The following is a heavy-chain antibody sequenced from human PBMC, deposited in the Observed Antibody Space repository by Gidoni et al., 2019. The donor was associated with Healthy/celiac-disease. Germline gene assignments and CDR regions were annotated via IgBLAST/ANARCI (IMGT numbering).Heavy chain of an antibody. Sequence: QVQLVESGGGVVQPGRSLRLSCEASGFTFSSYAMPWVRQAPGKGLEWVAVISYDGSTKYYADSVKGRFTISRDNSKNPLYLHMNSLRAEDTAVYYCARGGYGDSEPYYYGMDVWCKGTTVTVSS. J-gene: IGHJ6*04. CDR3: ARGGYGDSEPYYYGMDV. CDR1: GFTFSSYA. D-gene: IGHD4-17*01. CDR2: ISYDGSTK. V-gene: IGHV3-30-3*01.